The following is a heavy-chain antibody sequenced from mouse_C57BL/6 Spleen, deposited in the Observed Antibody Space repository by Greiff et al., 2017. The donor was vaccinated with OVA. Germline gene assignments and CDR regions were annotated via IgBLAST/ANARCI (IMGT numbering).Heavy chain of an antibody. V-gene: IGHV1-81*01. J-gene: IGHJ3*01. CDR3: ASRANWFAY. CDR1: GYTFTSYG. D-gene: IGHD3-1*01. CDR2: IYPRSGNT. Sequence: QVQLKESGAELARPGASVKLSCKASGYTFTSYGISWVKQRTGQGLEWIGEIYPRSGNTYYNEKFKGKATLTADKSSSTAYMELRSLTSEDSAVYYCASRANWFAYWGQGTLVTVSA.